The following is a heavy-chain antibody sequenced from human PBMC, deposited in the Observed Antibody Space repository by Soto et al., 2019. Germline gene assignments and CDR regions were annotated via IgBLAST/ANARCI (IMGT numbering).Heavy chain of an antibody. J-gene: IGHJ6*02. D-gene: IGHD6-13*01. CDR1: GFTFSSYG. Sequence: QVQLVESGGGVVQPGRSLRLSCAASGFTFSSYGMHWVRQAPGKGLEWVAVIWYDGSNKYYADSVKSRFTISRDNSKNTRYLDMGCRAAGALAVYYWARDDWLGIAAEGYDYYGMDVWGHRGTDAVFS. V-gene: IGHV3-33*01. CDR3: ARDDWLGIAAEGYDYYGMDV. CDR2: IWYDGSNK.